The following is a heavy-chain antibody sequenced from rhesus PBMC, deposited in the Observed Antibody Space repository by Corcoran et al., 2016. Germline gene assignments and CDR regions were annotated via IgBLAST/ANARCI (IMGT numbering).Heavy chain of an antibody. CDR3: ARASRGLAAALEY. J-gene: IGHJ4*01. Sequence: VQLQESGPGLVKPSETLSLTCAVSGGSISVGYNWTWIRQPPGKGLEWVGNIYGDSATTYYKPSLKSRLTISKDTSKNRFLLKLSSVTAADTAVYYCARASRGLAAALEYWGQGVLVTVSS. D-gene: IGHD6-25*01. CDR2: IYGDSATT. V-gene: IGHV4S9*01. CDR1: GGSISVGYN.